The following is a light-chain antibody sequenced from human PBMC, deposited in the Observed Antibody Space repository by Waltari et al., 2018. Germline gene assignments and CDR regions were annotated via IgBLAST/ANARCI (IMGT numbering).Light chain of an antibody. J-gene: IGLJ2*01. Sequence: QSALTQPPSASGSPGQSVTISCTGTSSDVGGYNYVSWYQQYPGKAPKRMIYDVTKRPSGVPDRFSASKSGNTASLTVSGLQAEDEADYYCSSYAGSNIVIFGGGTKLTVL. CDR1: SSDVGGYNY. CDR2: DVT. CDR3: SSYAGSNIVI. V-gene: IGLV2-8*01.